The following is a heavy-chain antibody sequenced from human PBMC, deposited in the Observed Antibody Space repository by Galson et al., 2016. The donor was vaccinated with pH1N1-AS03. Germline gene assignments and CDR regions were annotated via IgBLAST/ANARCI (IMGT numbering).Heavy chain of an antibody. D-gene: IGHD2-2*01. J-gene: IGHJ5*02. Sequence: ETLSHTCAVSGYSITSGYYWGWIRQPPGKGLEWIGSIYHSGSTYYNPSLKSRVTISVDTSKNQFSLKLSSVTAADTAVYYCARAGADIVVVPAGWFDPWGQGTLVTVSS. V-gene: IGHV4-38-2*01. CDR1: GYSITSGYY. CDR3: ARAGADIVVVPAGWFDP. CDR2: IYHSGST.